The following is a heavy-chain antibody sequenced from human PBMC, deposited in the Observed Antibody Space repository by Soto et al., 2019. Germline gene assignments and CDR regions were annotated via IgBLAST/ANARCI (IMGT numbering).Heavy chain of an antibody. CDR3: AHRRCASTTGGALDI. CDR1: GFSFSTSGAG. D-gene: IGHD1-1*01. J-gene: IGHJ3*02. V-gene: IGHV2-5*01. CDR2: IFWNDDK. Sequence: QITVKESGPTLVTPTQTLTLTCTFSGFSFSTSGAGVGWIRQPPGKALEWLALIFWNDDKRYTPSLNSRLTITKDTTKNQVVLTMGHLDPVDTATYFCAHRRCASTTGGALDIWGLGTKLTVSS.